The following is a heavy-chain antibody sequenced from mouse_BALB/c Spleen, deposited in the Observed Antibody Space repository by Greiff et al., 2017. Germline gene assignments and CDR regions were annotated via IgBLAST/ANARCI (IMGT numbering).Heavy chain of an antibody. D-gene: IGHD3-2*02. CDR2: ISSGSSTI. CDR3: ARSGGDY. CDR1: GFTFSSFG. V-gene: IGHV5-17*02. J-gene: IGHJ4*01. Sequence: EVKLMESGGGLVQPGGSRKLSCAASGFTFSSFGMHWVRQAPEKGLEWVAYISSGSSTIYYADTVKGRFTISRDNPKNTLFLQMTSLRSEDTAMYYCARSGGDYWGQGTSVTVSS.